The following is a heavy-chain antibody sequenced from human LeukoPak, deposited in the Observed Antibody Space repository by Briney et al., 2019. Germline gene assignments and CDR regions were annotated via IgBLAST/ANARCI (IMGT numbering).Heavy chain of an antibody. CDR2: ISGSGGST. D-gene: IGHD5-24*01. CDR3: AKDRRGGGYNLLDYFDY. J-gene: IGHJ4*02. Sequence: GGSLRLSCAASGFTFSSYAMSWVRQAPGKGLEWVSAISGSGGSTYYADSVKGRFTISRDNSKNTLYLQMNSLRAEDTAVYYCAKDRRGGGYNLLDYFDYWGQGTRVTVSS. CDR1: GFTFSSYA. V-gene: IGHV3-23*01.